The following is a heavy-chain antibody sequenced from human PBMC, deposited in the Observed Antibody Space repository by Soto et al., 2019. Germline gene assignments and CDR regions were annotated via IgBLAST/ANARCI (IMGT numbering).Heavy chain of an antibody. Sequence: DVQMVESGGGLVQPGGSLRVSCAASGFTLGSHRIHWVRQPQGKGLEWVSRIDTAGGGTSYADYVKGRFTISTDNAKNTVYLQMNGLRAEDTAVYYCATVFDLWGQGTLVTVSS. J-gene: IGHJ5*02. CDR3: ATVFDL. V-gene: IGHV3-74*01. CDR1: GFTLGSHR. CDR2: IDTAGGGT.